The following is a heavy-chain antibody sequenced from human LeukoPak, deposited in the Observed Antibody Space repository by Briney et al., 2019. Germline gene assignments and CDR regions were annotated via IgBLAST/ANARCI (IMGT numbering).Heavy chain of an antibody. CDR3: AKDLSGSGSS. CDR2: ISYDGSNK. Sequence: GGSLRLSCAASGSTFSSYGMHWVRQAPGKGLEGVAVISYDGSNKYYADSVKGRFTISRDNSKNTLYLQMNSLRAEDTAVYYCAKDLSGSGSSWGQGTLVTVSS. CDR1: GSTFSSYG. J-gene: IGHJ4*02. V-gene: IGHV3-30*18. D-gene: IGHD3-10*01.